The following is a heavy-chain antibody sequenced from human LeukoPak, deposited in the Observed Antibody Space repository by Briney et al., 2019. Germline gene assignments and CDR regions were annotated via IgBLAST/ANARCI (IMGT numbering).Heavy chain of an antibody. CDR1: GFTFSSYG. D-gene: IGHD1-26*01. CDR3: AKWGTSGSYPDAFDI. V-gene: IGHV3-30*18. Sequence: PGGSLRLSCAASGFTFSSYGMHWVRQAPGKGLEWVTVISYDGSNKYYADSVKGRFTISRDNSKNTLSLQMNSLRAEDTAVYYCAKWGTSGSYPDAFDIWGQGTMVTISS. J-gene: IGHJ3*02. CDR2: ISYDGSNK.